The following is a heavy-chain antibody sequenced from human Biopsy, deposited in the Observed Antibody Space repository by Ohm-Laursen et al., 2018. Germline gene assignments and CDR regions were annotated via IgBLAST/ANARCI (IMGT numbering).Heavy chain of an antibody. J-gene: IGHJ6*02. V-gene: IGHV3-9*01. D-gene: IGHD1-7*01. CDR3: VKDTNWNYVWDRPGATKGMDV. CDR1: GFSFDDFA. CDR2: IDWNSRNI. Sequence: SLRLSCAASGFSFDDFAMHWARQSPGKGLEWVAGIDWNSRNINYGDSVKGRFSVSRDNAKDSLYLQMNSLRGEDTALYYCVKDTNWNYVWDRPGATKGMDVWGQGTTVTVSS.